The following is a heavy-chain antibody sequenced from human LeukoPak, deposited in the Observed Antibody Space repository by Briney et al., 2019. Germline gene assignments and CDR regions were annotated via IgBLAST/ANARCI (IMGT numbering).Heavy chain of an antibody. D-gene: IGHD3-22*01. J-gene: IGHJ5*02. CDR3: ARDLRGYYDNWFDP. V-gene: IGHV4-39*07. Sequence: PSETLSLTCTVSGGSISSSSYYWGWIRQPPGKGLEWIGSIYYSGSTYYNPSLKSRVTISEDTSKNQFSLKLSSVTAADTAVYYCARDLRGYYDNWFDPWGQGTLVTVSS. CDR1: GGSISSSSYY. CDR2: IYYSGST.